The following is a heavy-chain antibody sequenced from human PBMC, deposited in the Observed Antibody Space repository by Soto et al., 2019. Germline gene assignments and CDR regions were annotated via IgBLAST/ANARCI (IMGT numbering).Heavy chain of an antibody. J-gene: IGHJ4*02. CDR1: GFTFSGSA. Sequence: GGSLRLSCAASGFTFSGSAMHWVRQASGKGLEWVGRIRSKANSYATAYAASVKGRFTISRDDSKNTAYLQMNSLKTEDTAVYYCTRYERTGIAVNYFDYWGQGTLVTVSS. CDR3: TRYERTGIAVNYFDY. D-gene: IGHD6-19*01. V-gene: IGHV3-73*01. CDR2: IRSKANSYAT.